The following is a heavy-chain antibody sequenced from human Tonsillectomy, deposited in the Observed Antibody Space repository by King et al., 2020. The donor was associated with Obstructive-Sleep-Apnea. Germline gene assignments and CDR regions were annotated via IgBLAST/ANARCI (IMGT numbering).Heavy chain of an antibody. V-gene: IGHV5-10-1*01. CDR1: GYTFTSYW. D-gene: IGHD2-15*01. J-gene: IGHJ2*01. Sequence: QLVQSGAEVKKPGESLKISCNVSGYTFTSYWISWVRQMPGKGLEWMGRIDPSDSYTNYSPAFQGHVTISADKSISTAYLQWSSLKASDTAMYYCASSPIYCSGGSRYSEYFDLWGRGTLVTVSS. CDR3: ASSPIYCSGGSRYSEYFDL. CDR2: IDPSDSYT.